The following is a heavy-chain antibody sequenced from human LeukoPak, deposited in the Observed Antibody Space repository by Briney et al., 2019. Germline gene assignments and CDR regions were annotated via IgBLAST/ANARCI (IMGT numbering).Heavy chain of an antibody. CDR2: IRYDGSNK. D-gene: IGHD4-17*01. CDR1: GFTFSSYG. J-gene: IGHJ4*02. Sequence: GGSLRLSCAASGFTFSSYGMHWVRQAPGKGLEWVAFIRYDGSNKYYADSVKGRFTISRDNAKNSLYLQMNSLRAEDTAVYYCARALAPGVGLTSVAYWGQGTLVTVSS. CDR3: ARALAPGVGLTSVAY. V-gene: IGHV3-30*02.